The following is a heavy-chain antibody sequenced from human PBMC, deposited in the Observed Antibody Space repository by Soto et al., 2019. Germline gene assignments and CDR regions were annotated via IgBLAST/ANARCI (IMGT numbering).Heavy chain of an antibody. J-gene: IGHJ6*02. Sequence: PGKSLKISCKGSGYSFTSYCIGWVRQMPGKGLEWLGLIYPGDSDTRYSPSFQGQVTISADKSISTAYLQWSSLKASDTAMYYCVRHTAGEGSGSHRAYYYYYYGMDVWGQGTTVTVSS. CDR1: GYSFTSYC. CDR2: IYPGDSDT. CDR3: VRHTAGEGSGSHRAYYYYYYGMDV. D-gene: IGHD3-10*01. V-gene: IGHV5-51*01.